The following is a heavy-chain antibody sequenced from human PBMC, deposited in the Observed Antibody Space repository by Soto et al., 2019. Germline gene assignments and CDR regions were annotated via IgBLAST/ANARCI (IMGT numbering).Heavy chain of an antibody. J-gene: IGHJ5*02. CDR1: GYPFTSYG. Sequence: VKVSSTASGYPFTSYGIIWVRQAPGQGLEWMGWISAYNGNTTYAQKLQGRVTMTTDTSTSTAYMELRSLRSDDTAVYYCARALSFGNWFDPWGQGTLVTVSS. CDR3: ARALSFGNWFDP. V-gene: IGHV1-18*04. D-gene: IGHD1-26*01. CDR2: ISAYNGNT.